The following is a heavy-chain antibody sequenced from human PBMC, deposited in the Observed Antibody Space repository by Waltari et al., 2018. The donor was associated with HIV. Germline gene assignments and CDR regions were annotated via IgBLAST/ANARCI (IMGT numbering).Heavy chain of an antibody. CDR1: GFTFRDYV. Sequence: QVHLVESGGGVVQPGRSLRLACVTSGFTFRDYVFSWFRQAPGKGLEWLAAISYDGTNQYYAKSVRGRFIISRDDATNTVHLQMGSLRDEDTAMYFCAKDGRLRWYGDTGWLDSWGRGSQVTVSS. D-gene: IGHD3-10*01. V-gene: IGHV3-30*18. J-gene: IGHJ5*01. CDR2: ISYDGTNQ. CDR3: AKDGRLRWYGDTGWLDS.